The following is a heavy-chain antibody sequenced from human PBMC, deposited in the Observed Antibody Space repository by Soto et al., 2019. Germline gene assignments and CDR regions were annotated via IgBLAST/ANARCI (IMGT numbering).Heavy chain of an antibody. Sequence: QVQLVQSGAEVKKPGSSVKVSCKASGGTLTTYPINWVRQAPGQGLEWMGGIIPMFGTTNYAQKFQGRVTNTADESTSTAYMELSSLRSEDTAMYYCARQFSDGDYQYWGQGTLVTVSS. CDR1: GGTLTTYP. CDR3: ARQFSDGDYQY. CDR2: IIPMFGTT. J-gene: IGHJ4*02. V-gene: IGHV1-69*01. D-gene: IGHD4-17*01.